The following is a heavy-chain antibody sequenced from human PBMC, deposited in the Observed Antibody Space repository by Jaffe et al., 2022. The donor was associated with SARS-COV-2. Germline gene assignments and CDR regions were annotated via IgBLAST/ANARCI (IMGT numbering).Heavy chain of an antibody. D-gene: IGHD6-13*01. Sequence: EVQLVESGGGLVQPGRSLRLSCAASGFTFDDYAMHWVRQAPGKGLEWVSGISWNSGSIGYADSVKGRFTISRDNAKNSLYLQMNSLRAEDTALYYCAKDSTIAALDYWGQGTLVTVSS. V-gene: IGHV3-9*01. CDR2: ISWNSGSI. J-gene: IGHJ4*02. CDR3: AKDSTIAALDY. CDR1: GFTFDDYA.